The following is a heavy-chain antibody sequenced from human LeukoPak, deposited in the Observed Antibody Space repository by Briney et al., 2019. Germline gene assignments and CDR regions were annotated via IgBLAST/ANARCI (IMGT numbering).Heavy chain of an antibody. V-gene: IGHV4-39*07. CDR1: GGSISSSSYY. Sequence: SETLSLTCIVSGGSISSSSYYWGWIRQPPGKGLEWIGSMHYSGSTTNNPSLKSRVTISADTSKNHFSLKLTSVTAADTAVYYCAGTMESVSFSTFDYWGQGTLVTVS. D-gene: IGHD1-26*01. J-gene: IGHJ4*02. CDR3: AGTMESVSFSTFDY. CDR2: MHYSGST.